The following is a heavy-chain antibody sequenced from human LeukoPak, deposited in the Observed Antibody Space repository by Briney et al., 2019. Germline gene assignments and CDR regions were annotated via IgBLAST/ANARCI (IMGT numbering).Heavy chain of an antibody. CDR3: AREGGSVVVSNWFDP. CDR1: GDSVSSNSAA. D-gene: IGHD2-2*01. J-gene: IGHJ5*02. V-gene: IGHV6-1*01. Sequence: SQALSLTCAISGDSVSSNSAAWNWIRQSPSRGLEWLGRTYYRSKWYNDYAVSVKSRITINPDTSKNQFSLQLNSVTPEDTAVYYCAREGGSVVVSNWFDPWGQGTLVTVSS. CDR2: TYYRSKWYN.